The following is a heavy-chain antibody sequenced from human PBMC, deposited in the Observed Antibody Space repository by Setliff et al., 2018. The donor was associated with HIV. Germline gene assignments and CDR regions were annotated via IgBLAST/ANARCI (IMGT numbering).Heavy chain of an antibody. CDR2: RSTTGST. Sequence: SETLSLTCTVSGDSISSYFWSWIRQSPGKGLEWIGFRSTTGSTNYNPSLRSRVAISVDTSKNQFSLRLTSVTAADTAVYYCARRIDDSGSFPDKNWFDTWGQGSLVTVSS. J-gene: IGHJ5*02. CDR1: GDSISSYF. D-gene: IGHD3-10*01. V-gene: IGHV4-4*09. CDR3: ARRIDDSGSFPDKNWFDT.